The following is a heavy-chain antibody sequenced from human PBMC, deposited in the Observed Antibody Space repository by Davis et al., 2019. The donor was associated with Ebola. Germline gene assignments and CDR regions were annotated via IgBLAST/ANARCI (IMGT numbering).Heavy chain of an antibody. J-gene: IGHJ6*04. CDR2: INPNSGGT. CDR1: GYTFTGYY. D-gene: IGHD3-10*01. Sequence: ASVKVSCKASGYTFTGYYMHWVRQAPGQGLEWMGRINPNSGGTNYAQKFQGRVTMTRDTSISPAYMELSRLRSDDTAVYYCARDMVGFGELLLAYGMDVWGKGTTVTVSS. CDR3: ARDMVGFGELLLAYGMDV. V-gene: IGHV1-2*06.